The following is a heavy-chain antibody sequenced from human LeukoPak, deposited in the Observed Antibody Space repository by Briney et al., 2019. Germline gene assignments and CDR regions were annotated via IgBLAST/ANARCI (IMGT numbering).Heavy chain of an antibody. D-gene: IGHD3-22*01. CDR1: GFTFYNFW. Sequence: GGSLRLSCAASGFTFYNFWMTWVRPAPGQGLEWGVSLMQGGSEKYYVDSVKGRFTIYRDNALNSLYLQMNSPRAEDTAVYDCARGYYYDTSGYVNCYFDLWGRGTLVTVSS. V-gene: IGHV3-7*01. CDR3: ARGYYYDTSGYVNCYFDL. J-gene: IGHJ2*01. CDR2: LMQGGSEK.